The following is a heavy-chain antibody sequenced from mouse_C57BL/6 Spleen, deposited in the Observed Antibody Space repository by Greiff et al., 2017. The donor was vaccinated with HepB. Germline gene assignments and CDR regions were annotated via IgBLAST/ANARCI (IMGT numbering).Heavy chain of an antibody. CDR1: GYTFTDYY. CDR3: AREEDEYDGGFAY. D-gene: IGHD2-4*01. CDR2: INPNNGGT. V-gene: IGHV1-26*01. Sequence: VQLQQSGPELVKPGASVKISCKASGYTFTDYYMNWVKQSHGKSLEWIGDINPNNGGTSYNQKFKGKATLTVDKSSSTAYMELRSLTSEDSAVYDCAREEDEYDGGFAYWGQGTLVTVSA. J-gene: IGHJ3*01.